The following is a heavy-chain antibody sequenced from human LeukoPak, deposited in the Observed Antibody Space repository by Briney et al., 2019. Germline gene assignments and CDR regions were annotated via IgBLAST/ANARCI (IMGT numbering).Heavy chain of an antibody. D-gene: IGHD1-26*01. Sequence: GGSLRLSCAASGFTVSSNYMSWVRQAPGKGLEWVSVIYSGGNTYYADSVKGRFTISRDNSKNTLSLQMDRLRAEDTAVYYCARDRSVRSGSYSEGYSYYYGMDVWGQGTTVTVSS. CDR2: IYSGGNT. CDR3: ARDRSVRSGSYSEGYSYYYGMDV. V-gene: IGHV3-53*01. CDR1: GFTVSSNY. J-gene: IGHJ6*02.